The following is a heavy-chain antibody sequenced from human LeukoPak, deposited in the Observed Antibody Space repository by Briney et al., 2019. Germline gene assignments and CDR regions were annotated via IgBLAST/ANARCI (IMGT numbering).Heavy chain of an antibody. D-gene: IGHD2-15*01. CDR1: GYTFTSYD. CDR3: ARGRREKKNCSGGSCYRYYFDY. V-gene: IGHV1-8*01. J-gene: IGHJ4*02. Sequence: ASVKVSCKASGYTFTSYDINWVRQATGQGLEWMGWMNPNSGNTGYAQKFQGRVTMTRNTSISTAYMELSSLRSEDTAVCYCARGRREKKNCSGGSCYRYYFDYWGQGTLVTVSS. CDR2: MNPNSGNT.